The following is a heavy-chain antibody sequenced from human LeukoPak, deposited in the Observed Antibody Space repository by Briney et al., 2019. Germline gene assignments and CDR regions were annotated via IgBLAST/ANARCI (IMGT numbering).Heavy chain of an antibody. CDR1: GYTFTGYY. Sequence: ASVKVSCKASGYTFTGYYIHWVRQAPGQGLDWMGWINPNSGGTNSAQKFQGRVTMTRDTSISTAYMELSRLRSDDTAVYYCASGANILTGYAPYYFDYWGQGTLVTVSS. J-gene: IGHJ4*02. V-gene: IGHV1-2*02. CDR3: ASGANILTGYAPYYFDY. D-gene: IGHD3-9*01. CDR2: INPNSGGT.